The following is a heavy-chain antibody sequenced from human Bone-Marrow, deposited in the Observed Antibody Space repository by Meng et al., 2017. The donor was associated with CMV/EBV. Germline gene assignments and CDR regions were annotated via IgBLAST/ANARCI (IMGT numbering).Heavy chain of an antibody. V-gene: IGHV1-18*04. J-gene: IGHJ4*02. CDR1: GYTFTGYY. CDR2: ISTYNGNT. D-gene: IGHD2-2*01. CDR3: SRLFCGSAGCQVRDPLDY. Sequence: ASVKVSCKASGYTFTGYYMNWVRQAPGQGLEWMGWISTYNGNTDYAQAFQGRVTVTTDTHTSTAYMDLRGLRSDDTAVYYCSRLFCGSAGCQVRDPLDYWGQGTLVTVSS.